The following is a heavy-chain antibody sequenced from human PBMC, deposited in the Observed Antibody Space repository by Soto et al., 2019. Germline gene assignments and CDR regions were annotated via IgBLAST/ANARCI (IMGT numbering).Heavy chain of an antibody. CDR1: GYTFTSYG. V-gene: IGHV1-18*01. Sequence: QVQLVQSGAEVKKPGASVKVSCKASGYTFTSYGISWVRQTPGQGLEWMGWISAYNGNTNYAQNLQGRVTMTTDTYTSTAYRELRRLGSDDTAVYYCARDLTPSDYWGQGTVVTVSS. D-gene: IGHD3-16*01. CDR3: ARDLTPSDY. J-gene: IGHJ4*02. CDR2: ISAYNGNT.